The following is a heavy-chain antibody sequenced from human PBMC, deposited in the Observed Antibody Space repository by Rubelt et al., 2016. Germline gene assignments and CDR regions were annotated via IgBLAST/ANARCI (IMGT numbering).Heavy chain of an antibody. CDR3: ANWYD. D-gene: IGHD6-13*01. V-gene: IGHV3-30*18. Sequence: QVQLVESGGGVVQLGRSLRLSCAASGFTFSSYGMHWVRQAPGKGLEWVAVIVYDGSYKYYVCSVKGRFTRSRDNFEDPLYLLMNSLRAEDTAVYYCANWYDWGQGNRVAVCS. J-gene: IGHJ4*02. CDR1: GFTFSSYG. CDR2: IVYDGSYK.